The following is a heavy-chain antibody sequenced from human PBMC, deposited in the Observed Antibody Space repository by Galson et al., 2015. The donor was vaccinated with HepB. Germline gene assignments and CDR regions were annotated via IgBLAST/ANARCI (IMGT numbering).Heavy chain of an antibody. V-gene: IGHV3-21*01. D-gene: IGHD1-20*01. CDR3: ARILYNWNLNYYYGMDV. CDR1: GFTFNDYN. Sequence: SLRLSCAASGFTFNDYNMIWVRQAPGKGLEWVSSINSDSTYIYYADSVRGRFTISRDNAKNSLHLQMNSLRPEDTAVYYCARILYNWNLNYYYGMDVWGQGTTVTVSS. CDR2: INSDSTYI. J-gene: IGHJ6*02.